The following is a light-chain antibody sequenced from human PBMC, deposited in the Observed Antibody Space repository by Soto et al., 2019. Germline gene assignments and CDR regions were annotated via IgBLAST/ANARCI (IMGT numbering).Light chain of an antibody. CDR3: QQYNNWPPVT. Sequence: EIVMTQSPGTLSLSPGETATLSCRASQSVGGNLAWYQQKPGQAPRLLIYGASTRATGIPARFSGSGSGTEFTLTISSLQSEDFAVYYCQQYNNWPPVTFGQGTKVDIK. CDR1: QSVGGN. V-gene: IGKV3-15*01. CDR2: GAS. J-gene: IGKJ1*01.